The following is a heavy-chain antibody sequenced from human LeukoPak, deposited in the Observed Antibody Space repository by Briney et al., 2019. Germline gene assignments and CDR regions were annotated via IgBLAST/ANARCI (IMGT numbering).Heavy chain of an antibody. D-gene: IGHD6-13*01. J-gene: IGHJ4*02. CDR2: VDPGDGEA. CDR3: AKVSSTLAAAGALSFDY. Sequence: ATVKLSCKASGYTFTDYFIHWVHQAPGKGLEWMGHVDPGDGEAVYADRFQRRFTFTADTSTGTVYMDVSSLTSDASAVYYCAKVSSTLAAAGALSFDYWGQGTLVIVSS. V-gene: IGHV1-69-2*01. CDR1: GYTFTDYF.